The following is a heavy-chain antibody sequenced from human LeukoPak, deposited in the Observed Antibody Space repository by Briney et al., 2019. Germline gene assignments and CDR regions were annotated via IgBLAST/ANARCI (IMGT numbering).Heavy chain of an antibody. D-gene: IGHD6-13*01. J-gene: IGHJ4*02. CDR3: ASGSRIVASGTAFDY. V-gene: IGHV1-18*01. Sequence: ASVKVSCKASGYTFTSYGITWVRQAPGQGLEWMEWISAYNGNTDYAQSLQGRVTMTTDTSTSTAYMELRSLRSDDTAVYYCASGSRIVASGTAFDYWGQGTLVTVSS. CDR2: ISAYNGNT. CDR1: GYTFTSYG.